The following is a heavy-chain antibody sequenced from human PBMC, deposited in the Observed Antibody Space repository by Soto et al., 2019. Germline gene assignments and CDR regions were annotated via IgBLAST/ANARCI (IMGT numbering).Heavy chain of an antibody. CDR1: GFTFSSYP. J-gene: IGHJ6*02. V-gene: IGHV3-23*01. D-gene: IGHD3-10*01. CDR2: ISNDGGRT. CDR3: AKDGWFGDRNSFYGMDV. Sequence: WGSLRLSCTASGFTFSSYPINFFRHSLLKGLEWVSSISNDGGRTDYADSVKGRFTFSRDNSKSTLYLQMNSLRAEDTAIYYCAKDGWFGDRNSFYGMDVWGQGTTVTVSS.